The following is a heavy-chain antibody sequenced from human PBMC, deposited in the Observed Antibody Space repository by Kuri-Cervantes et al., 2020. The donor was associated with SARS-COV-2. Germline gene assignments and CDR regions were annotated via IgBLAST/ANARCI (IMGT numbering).Heavy chain of an antibody. V-gene: IGHV4-34*01. CDR3: ARGHYGSGSYYSAPFDY. Sequence: SETLSLTCAVYGGSFSSSYWSWIRQPPGKGLEWIGEINHSGSTNYNPSLKSRVTISVDTSKNQFSLKLSSVTAADTAVYYCARGHYGSGSYYSAPFDYWGQGTLVTVSS. CDR1: GGSFSSSY. CDR2: INHSGST. J-gene: IGHJ4*02. D-gene: IGHD3-10*01.